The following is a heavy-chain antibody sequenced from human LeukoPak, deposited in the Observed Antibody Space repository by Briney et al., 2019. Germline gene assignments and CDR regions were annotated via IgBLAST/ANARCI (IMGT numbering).Heavy chain of an antibody. Sequence: GGSLRLSCAASGFSFSSYSMHWVRQAPGKGLEWVSSISGRSDGPYYADSVKGRFTTSRDNSKSTMYLQINNVRAEDAAVYYCAKDPLDYGGHYFDNWGQGTRVTVSS. CDR1: GFSFSSYS. J-gene: IGHJ4*02. D-gene: IGHD4-23*01. CDR2: ISGRSDGP. CDR3: AKDPLDYGGHYFDN. V-gene: IGHV3-23*01.